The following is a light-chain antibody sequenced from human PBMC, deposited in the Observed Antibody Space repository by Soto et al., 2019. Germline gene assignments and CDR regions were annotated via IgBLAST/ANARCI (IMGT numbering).Light chain of an antibody. CDR2: DVA. CDR3: VSYTSSTTYV. J-gene: IGLJ1*01. Sequence: QSALTQPASVSDSPGQSITISCTGTSSDVGGSNFVSWYQQHPGKPPKLIMYDVANRPSGVSNRFSGSKSGSTASLIISRLQTEDEADYYCVSYTSSTTYVFGTGTKLTVL. V-gene: IGLV2-14*03. CDR1: SSDVGGSNF.